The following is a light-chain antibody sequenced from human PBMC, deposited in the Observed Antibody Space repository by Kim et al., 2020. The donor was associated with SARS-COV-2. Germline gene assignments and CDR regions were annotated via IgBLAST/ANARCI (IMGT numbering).Light chain of an antibody. V-gene: IGLV3-1*01. Sequence: SVSPGQTASINCAGDKLGDKYASWYQQKPGQSPVVVIFQDNKRPSGIPERFSGSNSGNTATLTISGTQAMDEADYYCQAWDSSIYVFGTGTKVTVL. CDR1: KLGDKY. J-gene: IGLJ1*01. CDR2: QDN. CDR3: QAWDSSIYV.